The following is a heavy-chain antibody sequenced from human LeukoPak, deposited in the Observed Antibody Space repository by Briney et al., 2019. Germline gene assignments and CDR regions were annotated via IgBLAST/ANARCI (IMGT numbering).Heavy chain of an antibody. Sequence: GGSLRLSCAASGFTFSSFAMHWVRQAPGRGLEWVAFISYVARDTYYGDSVKGRFTVSRDNSKDMVYLQMNSLTTADTAVYYCARSYSLPEYWGQGTLVTVSS. CDR2: ISYVARDT. D-gene: IGHD1-26*01. V-gene: IGHV3-30*04. CDR3: ARSYSLPEY. J-gene: IGHJ4*02. CDR1: GFTFSSFA.